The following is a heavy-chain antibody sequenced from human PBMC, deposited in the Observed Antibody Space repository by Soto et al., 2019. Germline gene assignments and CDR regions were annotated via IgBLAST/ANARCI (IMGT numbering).Heavy chain of an antibody. CDR2: ISAYNGNI. CDR3: ARRPGDCTNGVCYTGFDS. V-gene: IGHV1-18*01. Sequence: ASVKVSCKASGYTFPSYGISWVRQAPGQGLEWMGWISAYNGNINYAQKFQGRVTMTTDTSTSTAYMELRSLRSDDTAVYYCARRPGDCTNGVCYTGFDSWGQGTLVTVS. J-gene: IGHJ4*02. CDR1: GYTFPSYG. D-gene: IGHD2-8*01.